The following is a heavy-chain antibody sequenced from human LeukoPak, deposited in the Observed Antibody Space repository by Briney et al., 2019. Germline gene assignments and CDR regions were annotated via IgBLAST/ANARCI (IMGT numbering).Heavy chain of an antibody. CDR1: GYTFTSYY. D-gene: IGHD2-15*01. Sequence: VASVKVSCKASGYTFTSYYMHWVRPAPGQGLEWMGIINPSGGSTSYAQKFQGRVTMTRDTSTSTVYMELSSLRAEDTAVYYCARDLMDIVVVVAPYYYGMDVWGQGTTVTVSS. J-gene: IGHJ6*02. CDR2: INPSGGST. CDR3: ARDLMDIVVVVAPYYYGMDV. V-gene: IGHV1-46*01.